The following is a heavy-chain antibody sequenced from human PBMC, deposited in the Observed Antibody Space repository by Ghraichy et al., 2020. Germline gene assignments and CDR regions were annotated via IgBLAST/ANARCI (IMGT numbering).Heavy chain of an antibody. CDR3: ARGVVGSYYHDY. J-gene: IGHJ4*02. D-gene: IGHD2-15*01. CDR2: IYNSGST. Sequence: SETLSLTCSVSGGSSSSYYWSWIRQPPGKGLEWIGYIYNSGSTKYNPSLKSRVTISVDTSKNQFSLKLNSVTAADTAVYYCARGVVGSYYHDYWGQGTLVTVSS. V-gene: IGHV4-59*01. CDR1: GGSSSSYY.